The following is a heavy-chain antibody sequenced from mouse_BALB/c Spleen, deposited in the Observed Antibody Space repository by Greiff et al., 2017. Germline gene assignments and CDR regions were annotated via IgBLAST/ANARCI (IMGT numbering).Heavy chain of an antibody. J-gene: IGHJ4*01. D-gene: IGHD1-1*01. V-gene: IGHV1-69*02. CDR1: GYTFTSYW. CDR3: TRLLLDAMDY. Sequence: QVQLQQSGAELVRPGASVKLSCKASGYTFTSYWINWVKQRPGQGLEWIGNIYPSDSYTNYNQKFKDKATLTVDKSSSTAYMQLSSPTSEDSAVYYCTRLLLDAMDYWGQGTSVTVSS. CDR2: IYPSDSYT.